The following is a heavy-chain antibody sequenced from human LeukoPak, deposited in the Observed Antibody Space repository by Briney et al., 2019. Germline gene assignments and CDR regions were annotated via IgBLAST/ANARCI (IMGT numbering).Heavy chain of an antibody. V-gene: IGHV1-8*01. Sequence: ASVKVSCRASGYTFTSYDINWVRQATGQGLEWMGWMNPNSGNTGYAQKFQGRVTMTRNTSISTAYMELSSLRSEDTAVYYCARDYDILTGYSLAPWGQGTLVTVSS. J-gene: IGHJ5*02. CDR3: ARDYDILTGYSLAP. D-gene: IGHD3-9*01. CDR2: MNPNSGNT. CDR1: GYTFTSYD.